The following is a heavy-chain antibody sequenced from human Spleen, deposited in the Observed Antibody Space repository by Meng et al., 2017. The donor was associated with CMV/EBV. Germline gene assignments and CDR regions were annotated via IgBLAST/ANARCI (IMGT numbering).Heavy chain of an antibody. CDR1: GYTFTGYY. CDR3: ARELEGIVVVPAAIIDY. Sequence: ASVKVSCKASGYTFTGYYIHWVRQAPGQGLEWMGWINLNSGDTNYLQKFQGRVTMTRDRSISTAYMELSRLRSDDTAVYYCARELEGIVVVPAAIIDYWGQGTLVTVSS. J-gene: IGHJ4*02. CDR2: INLNSGDT. D-gene: IGHD2-2*02. V-gene: IGHV1-2*02.